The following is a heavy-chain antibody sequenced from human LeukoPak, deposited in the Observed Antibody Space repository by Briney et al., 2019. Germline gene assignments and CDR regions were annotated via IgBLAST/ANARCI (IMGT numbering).Heavy chain of an antibody. CDR2: INHSGST. J-gene: IGHJ6*02. CDR3: ARGNGSGSYYNSYYGMDV. Sequence: SETLSLTCAVYGGSFSGYYWSWIRQPPGKGLEWIGEINHSGSTNYNPSLKSRVTISVDTSKNQFSLKLSSVTAADTAVYYCARGNGSGSYYNSYYGMDVWGQGTTVTVSS. V-gene: IGHV4-34*01. CDR1: GGSFSGYY. D-gene: IGHD3-10*01.